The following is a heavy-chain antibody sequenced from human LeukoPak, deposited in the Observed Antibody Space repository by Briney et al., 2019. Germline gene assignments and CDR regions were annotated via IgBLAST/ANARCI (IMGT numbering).Heavy chain of an antibody. CDR1: GGSISSGGYY. J-gene: IGHJ4*02. CDR3: AREVEMATIPYFDY. CDR2: IYYSGST. V-gene: IGHV4-31*03. Sequence: SETLSLTCTVSGGSISSGGYYWSWIRQHPGKGLEWLGYIYYSGSTYYNPSLKSRVTISVDTSKNQFSLKLSSVTAADTAVYYCAREVEMATIPYFDYWGQGTLVTVSS. D-gene: IGHD5-24*01.